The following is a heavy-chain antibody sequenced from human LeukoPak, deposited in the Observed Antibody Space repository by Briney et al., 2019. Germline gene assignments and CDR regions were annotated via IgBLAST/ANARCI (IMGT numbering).Heavy chain of an antibody. CDR3: AKERHITMIVVVITNFDY. CDR2: ISGSGGST. J-gene: IGHJ4*02. Sequence: GGSLRLSCAASGFTFSSYAMSWVRQAPGKGLEWVSAISGSGGSTYYADSVKGRFTISRDNSKNTLYLQMNRLRAEDTAVYYCAKERHITMIVVVITNFDYWGQGTLVTVSS. D-gene: IGHD3-22*01. CDR1: GFTFSSYA. V-gene: IGHV3-23*01.